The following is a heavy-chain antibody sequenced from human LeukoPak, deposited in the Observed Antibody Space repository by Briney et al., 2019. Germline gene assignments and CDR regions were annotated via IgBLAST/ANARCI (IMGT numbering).Heavy chain of an antibody. CDR1: GESFSGYY. D-gene: IGHD3-22*01. CDR3: ARGSSGYYSLYYFDY. Sequence: SETLSLTCAVYGESFSGYYWSWIRQPPGKGLEWIGEINHSGSTNYNPSLKSRVTMSVDTSKNQFSLKLSSVTAADTAVYYCARGSSGYYSLYYFDYWGQGTLVTVSS. CDR2: INHSGST. J-gene: IGHJ4*02. V-gene: IGHV4-34*01.